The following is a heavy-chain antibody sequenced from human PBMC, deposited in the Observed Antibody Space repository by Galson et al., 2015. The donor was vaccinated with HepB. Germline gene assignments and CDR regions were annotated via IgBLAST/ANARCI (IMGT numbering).Heavy chain of an antibody. CDR2: IIPIFGTA. Sequence: VKVSCKASGGTFSSYAISWVRQAPGQGPEWMGGIIPIFGTANYAQKFQGRVTITADESTSTAYMELSSLRSEDTAVYYCARRGGVTIFGVVTPGAFDIWGQGTMVTVSS. J-gene: IGHJ3*02. V-gene: IGHV1-69*01. CDR1: GGTFSSYA. D-gene: IGHD3-3*01. CDR3: ARRGGVTIFGVVTPGAFDI.